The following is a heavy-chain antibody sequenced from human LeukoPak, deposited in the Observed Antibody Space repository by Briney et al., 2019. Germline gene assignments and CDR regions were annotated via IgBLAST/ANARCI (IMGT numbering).Heavy chain of an antibody. CDR1: GFTFGDYA. Sequence: PGGSLRLSCTASGFTFGDYAMSWVRQAPGKGLEWVANIKQDGSEKYYVDSVKGRFTISRDNAKNSLYLQMNSLRAEDTAVYYCARDSYDILTGSYYMDVWGKGTTVTISS. J-gene: IGHJ6*03. CDR3: ARDSYDILTGSYYMDV. V-gene: IGHV3-7*01. CDR2: IKQDGSEK. D-gene: IGHD3-9*01.